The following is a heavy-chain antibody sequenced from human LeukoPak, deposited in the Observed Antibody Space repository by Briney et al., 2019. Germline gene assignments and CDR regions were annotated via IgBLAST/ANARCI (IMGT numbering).Heavy chain of an antibody. CDR3: AGESRWFGEYYQPDNRFDP. J-gene: IGHJ5*02. V-gene: IGHV4-61*02. CDR1: GGSISSGSYY. Sequence: ASQTLSLTCTVSGGSISSGSYYWSWIRQPAGKGLEWIWRIYTSGSNNYNPSLKSRVTISVDTSKTQFSLKLSSVTAADTAVYYCAGESRWFGEYYQPDNRFDPWGQGTLVTVSS. D-gene: IGHD3-10*01. CDR2: IYTSGSN.